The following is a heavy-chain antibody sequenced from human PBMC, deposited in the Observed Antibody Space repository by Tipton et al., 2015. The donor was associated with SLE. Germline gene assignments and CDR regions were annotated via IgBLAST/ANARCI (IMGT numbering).Heavy chain of an antibody. CDR2: IYSGGNT. Sequence: GSLRLSCAASGFTFGSYAMSWVRQAPGKGLEWVSMIYSGGNTYYADSVKGRFTISRDNAKNSLYLQMNSLRAEDTAVYYCARAPYYYYYYMDVWGKGTTVTVSS. J-gene: IGHJ6*03. V-gene: IGHV3-23*03. CDR3: ARAPYYYYYYMDV. CDR1: GFTFGSYA.